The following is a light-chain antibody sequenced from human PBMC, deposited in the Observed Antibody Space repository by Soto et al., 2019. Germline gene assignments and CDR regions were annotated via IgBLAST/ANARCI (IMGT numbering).Light chain of an antibody. Sequence: ETVLTQSPATLSSFPGDRVTLSCRASQYINTRLAWYQHRPGQAPRLLIYQTSIRAAGIPARFSASGSGTDFTLTIGDVQPEDFALYYCHQRQSWPRTFGQGTKVDI. J-gene: IGKJ1*01. CDR2: QTS. CDR1: QYINTR. V-gene: IGKV3-11*01. CDR3: HQRQSWPRT.